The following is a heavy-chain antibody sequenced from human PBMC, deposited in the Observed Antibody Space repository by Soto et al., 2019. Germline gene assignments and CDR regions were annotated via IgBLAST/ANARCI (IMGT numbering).Heavy chain of an antibody. V-gene: IGHV4-31*03. CDR1: GGSISSGGYY. CDR3: ARVDRRVYYYYYGMDV. D-gene: IGHD3-9*01. Sequence: SSETLSLTCTVSGGSISSGGYYWSWIRQHPGKGLEWIGYIYYSGSTYYNPSLKSRVTISVDTSKNQFSLKLSSVTAADTAVYYCARVDRRVYYYYYGMDVWGQGTTVTVSS. CDR2: IYYSGST. J-gene: IGHJ6*02.